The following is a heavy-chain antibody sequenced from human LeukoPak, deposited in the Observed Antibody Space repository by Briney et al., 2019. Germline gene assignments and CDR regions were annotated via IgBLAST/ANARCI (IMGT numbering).Heavy chain of an antibody. CDR2: IYYSGST. J-gene: IGHJ4*02. D-gene: IGHD2-21*02. Sequence: SETLSLTCTVSGGSISSYYWSWIRQPPGKGLEWIGYIYYSGSTNYNPSLKSRVTISVDTSKNQFSLKLSSVTAADAAVYYCATGGDHYYFDYWGQGTLVTVSS. V-gene: IGHV4-59*08. CDR1: GGSISSYY. CDR3: ATGGDHYYFDY.